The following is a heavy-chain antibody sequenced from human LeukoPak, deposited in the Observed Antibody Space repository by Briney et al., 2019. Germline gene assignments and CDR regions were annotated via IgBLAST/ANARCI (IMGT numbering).Heavy chain of an antibody. D-gene: IGHD6-13*01. Sequence: GRSLRLSCSASGFTFSSYAMHWVRQAPGKGLEYVSAISSNGGSTYYADSVKGRFTISRDNSKNTLYLQMSSLRAEDTAVYYCVKDLGKLAAAGRDPWGQGTLVTVSS. CDR3: VKDLGKLAAAGRDP. CDR2: ISSNGGST. V-gene: IGHV3-64D*06. CDR1: GFTFSSYA. J-gene: IGHJ5*02.